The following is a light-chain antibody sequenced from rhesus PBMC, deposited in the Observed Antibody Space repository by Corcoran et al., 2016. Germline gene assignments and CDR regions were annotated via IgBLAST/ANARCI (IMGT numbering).Light chain of an antibody. CDR2: KAS. Sequence: DIQMTQSPSSLSASVGDKVTITCRASQGISSWLAWYQQKPGKAPKLLIYKASSLQSGVPSRFSGSGTGTGFTLTISSLQPEDFATYYCLQYSSSPFTFGPGTKLDIK. J-gene: IGKJ3*01. CDR3: LQYSSSPFT. V-gene: IGKV1-22*01. CDR1: QGISSW.